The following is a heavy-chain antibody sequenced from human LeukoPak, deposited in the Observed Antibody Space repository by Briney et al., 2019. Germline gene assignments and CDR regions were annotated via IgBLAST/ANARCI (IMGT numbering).Heavy chain of an antibody. D-gene: IGHD3-16*01. CDR3: ARGRALFELDY. CDR2: IYHSGST. V-gene: IGHV4-30-2*01. J-gene: IGHJ4*02. Sequence: SETLSLTCAVSGGSLSSGGYSWSWIRQPPGTGLEWIGYIYHSGSTYYNPSLKSRVTISVDRSKNQFSLKLSSVTAADTAVYYCARGRALFELDYWGQGTLVTVSS. CDR1: GGSLSSGGYS.